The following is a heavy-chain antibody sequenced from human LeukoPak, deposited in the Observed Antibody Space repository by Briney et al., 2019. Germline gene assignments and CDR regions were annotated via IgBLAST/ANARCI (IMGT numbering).Heavy chain of an antibody. V-gene: IGHV3-30*03. D-gene: IGHD3-3*01. J-gene: IGHJ4*02. CDR1: GFIFSSYG. CDR2: ISYDGSNK. Sequence: GGSLRLSCTASGFIFSSYGMHWVRQAPSKGLEWVAVISYDGSNKYYADSVKGRFTISRDNSKNTLYVQMNSLRAEDTAVYYCARDPAKFWSGHDYWGQGTLVTVSS. CDR3: ARDPAKFWSGHDY.